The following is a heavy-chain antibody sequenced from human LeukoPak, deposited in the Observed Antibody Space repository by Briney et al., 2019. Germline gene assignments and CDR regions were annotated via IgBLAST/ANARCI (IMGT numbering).Heavy chain of an antibody. Sequence: GGSLRLSCAASGFTFSSYAMSWVRQAPGKGLEWVSAISGSGGSTYYADSVKGRFTISRDNSKNTLYLQMNSLRAEDTAVYYCAKDSAFQWLRLDPFDYWGQGTLVTVSS. CDR3: AKDSAFQWLRLDPFDY. V-gene: IGHV3-23*01. CDR2: ISGSGGST. D-gene: IGHD5-12*01. CDR1: GFTFSSYA. J-gene: IGHJ4*02.